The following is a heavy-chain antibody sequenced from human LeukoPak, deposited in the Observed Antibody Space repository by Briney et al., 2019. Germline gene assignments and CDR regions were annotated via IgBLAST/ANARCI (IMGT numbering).Heavy chain of an antibody. J-gene: IGHJ4*02. CDR1: GYTLTNYG. Sequence: GASVKVSCKSSGYTLTNYGISWVRQAPGQGLEWMGWISNYNGDTRYAQDLQGRVTVTADTSTSTSFMELRSLTSDDTAVYYCARAPNYSGSGSPFWEVWGQGTLVTVSS. CDR2: ISNYNGDT. D-gene: IGHD3-10*01. CDR3: ARAPNYSGSGSPFWEV. V-gene: IGHV1-18*01.